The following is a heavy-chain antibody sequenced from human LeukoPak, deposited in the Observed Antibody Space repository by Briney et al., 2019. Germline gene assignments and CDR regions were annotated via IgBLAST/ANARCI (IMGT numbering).Heavy chain of an antibody. J-gene: IGHJ4*02. CDR2: ISGSGGST. CDR3: AKTEDSSGWYFDY. V-gene: IGHV3-23*01. D-gene: IGHD6-19*01. CDR1: GFTFSSYA. Sequence: GGSLRLSCAASGFTFSSYAMSWVRQAPGKGLEWVSAISGSGGSTYYADSVKGRFTTSRDNSKNTLYLQMNSLRAEDTAVYYCAKTEDSSGWYFDYWGQGTLVTVSS.